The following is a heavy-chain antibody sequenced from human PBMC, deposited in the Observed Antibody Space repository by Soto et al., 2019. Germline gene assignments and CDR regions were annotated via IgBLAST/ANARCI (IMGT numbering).Heavy chain of an antibody. Sequence: QVQLQESGPGLVKPSGTLSLTCAVSGGSISGSNWWSWVRQPPGKGLEWIGEIYRSGSTNYNPSLTSRVTISVDKSKNQFSLKLSSVTAADTAVYYCASLASTDYYHYGMDVWGQGTTVTVSS. CDR2: IYRSGST. D-gene: IGHD4-4*01. CDR1: GGSISGSNW. J-gene: IGHJ6*02. V-gene: IGHV4-4*02. CDR3: ASLASTDYYHYGMDV.